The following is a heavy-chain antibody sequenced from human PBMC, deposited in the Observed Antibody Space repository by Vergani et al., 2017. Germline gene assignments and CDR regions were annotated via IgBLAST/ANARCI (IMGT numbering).Heavy chain of an antibody. CDR3: AREAEWLRFGYFDY. J-gene: IGHJ4*02. V-gene: IGHV3-66*01. D-gene: IGHD5-12*01. Sequence: EVQLVESGGGLVQPGGSLRLSCAASGFTVSSNYMSWVRQAPGKGLEWVSVIYSGGSTYYNPSLKSRVTISVDTSKNQFSLKLSSVTAADTAVYYCAREAEWLRFGYFDYWGQGTLVTVSS. CDR1: GFTVSSNY. CDR2: IYSGGST.